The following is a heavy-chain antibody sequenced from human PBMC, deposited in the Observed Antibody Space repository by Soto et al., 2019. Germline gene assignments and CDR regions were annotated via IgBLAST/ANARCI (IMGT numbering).Heavy chain of an antibody. CDR1: GFTFSSYA. D-gene: IGHD3-22*01. J-gene: IGHJ4*02. CDR3: VKAAYMVVVITTYIF. Sequence: GGSLRLSCSASGFTFSSYAMHWVRQAPGKGLEYVSAISSNGGSTYYADSVKGRFTISRDNSKNTLYLQMSSLRAEDTAVYYCVKAAYMVVVITTYIFWGQGTLVTVSS. CDR2: ISSNGGST. V-gene: IGHV3-64D*06.